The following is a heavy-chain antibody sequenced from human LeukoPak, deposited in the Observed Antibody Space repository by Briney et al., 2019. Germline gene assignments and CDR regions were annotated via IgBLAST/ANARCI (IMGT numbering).Heavy chain of an antibody. J-gene: IGHJ4*02. CDR2: INPNSGGT. Sequence: ASVKVSCKASGYIFTGYYMHWVRQAPGQGLEWKGWINPNSGGTNYAQKFQSRVTMTRDTSISTAYMELSRLRSDDTAVYYCARVAYVTWELLRPQYFFDYWGQGSLVSVSS. V-gene: IGHV1-2*02. CDR3: ARVAYVTWELLRPQYFFDY. D-gene: IGHD1-26*01. CDR1: GYIFTGYY.